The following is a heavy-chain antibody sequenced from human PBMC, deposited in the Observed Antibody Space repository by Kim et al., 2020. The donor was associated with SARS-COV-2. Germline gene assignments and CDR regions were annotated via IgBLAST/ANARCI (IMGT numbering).Heavy chain of an antibody. CDR3: GRDRGVADTLVREGGWYAINY. V-gene: IGHV1-46*01. Sequence: ASVKVSCRASGYTFTSYYLHWVRQAPGQGLEWIGLINPTGGATNYAEKFQGRVTMTRDTSTNTVYMELSSLTSEDTAVYFCGRDRGVADTLVREGGWYAINYWGQGTLVTVSS. J-gene: IGHJ4*02. D-gene: IGHD6-19*01. CDR2: INPTGGAT. CDR1: GYTFTSYY.